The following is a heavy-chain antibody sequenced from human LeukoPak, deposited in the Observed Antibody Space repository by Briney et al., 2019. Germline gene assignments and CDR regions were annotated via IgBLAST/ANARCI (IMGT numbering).Heavy chain of an antibody. V-gene: IGHV3-11*01. J-gene: IGHJ3*02. CDR2: TNTAGNTI. Sequence: GGSLRLSCAASGFNFRDHFMSCIRHAPGKALEWVAYTNTAGNTIYYADSMKGRFTISRDNAKYSLYLQMNTLRAEDTAVYYCARATYDSSAVDAFDIWGQGTMVTVSP. D-gene: IGHD3-22*01. CDR1: GFNFRDHF. CDR3: ARATYDSSAVDAFDI.